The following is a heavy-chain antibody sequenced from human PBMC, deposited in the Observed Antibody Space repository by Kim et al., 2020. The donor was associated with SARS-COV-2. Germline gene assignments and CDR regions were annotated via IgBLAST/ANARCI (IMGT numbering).Heavy chain of an antibody. CDR2: MYYSGSS. CDR3: ARHLGVYLSPMTS. V-gene: IGHV4-39*01. J-gene: IGHJ4*02. D-gene: IGHD4-17*01. Sequence: SETLSLTCTVSGGSISSSSYYWGWIRQPPGKGLEWIGNMYYSGSSYYNPSLKSRVTISVDTSKNQFSLKLSSVTAADTAVYYCARHLGVYLSPMTSWGQGTLVTVSS. CDR1: GGSISSSSYY.